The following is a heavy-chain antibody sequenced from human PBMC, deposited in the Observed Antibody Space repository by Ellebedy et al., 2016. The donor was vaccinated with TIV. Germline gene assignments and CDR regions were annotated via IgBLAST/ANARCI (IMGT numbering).Heavy chain of an antibody. CDR3: GTPTTVTTFDY. CDR2: ISGIGGST. V-gene: IGHV3-23*01. Sequence: GESLKISCAASGFTFISYSLSLVHLAPGKVLEWVSAISGIGGSTYYADSVKGRFTISRDNSKNTLYLQMNSLRAEETAVYNCGTPTTVTTFDYWGQGTLVTVSS. CDR1: GFTFISYS. J-gene: IGHJ4*02. D-gene: IGHD4-17*01.